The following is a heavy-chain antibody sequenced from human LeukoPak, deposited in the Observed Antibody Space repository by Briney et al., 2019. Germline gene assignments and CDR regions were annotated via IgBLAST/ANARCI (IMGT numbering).Heavy chain of an antibody. J-gene: IGHJ4*02. CDR1: GFTFSDYY. V-gene: IGHV3-11*01. Sequence: KPGGSLRLPCAASGFTFSDYYMSWLRQAPGKGLEWVSYISTSGGTIYYADSVKGRFTISRDNAKNSLYLQMSSLRAEDTAVYYCARDWVGDGYNYYHYFDCWGQGALVTVSS. CDR3: ARDWVGDGYNYYHYFDC. D-gene: IGHD5-24*01. CDR2: ISTSGGTI.